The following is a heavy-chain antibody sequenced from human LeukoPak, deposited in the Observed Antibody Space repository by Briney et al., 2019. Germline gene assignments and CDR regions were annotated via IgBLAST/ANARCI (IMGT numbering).Heavy chain of an antibody. J-gene: IGHJ4*02. CDR3: ARGPHWDPHFDY. Sequence: ASVKVPCKASGYTFTGCYMHWVRQAPGQGLEWMGWINPSSGGTNYAQKFQGRVTMTRDTSISTAYIELSRLRSDDTAVYYCARGPHWDPHFDYWGQGTLVTVSS. CDR2: INPSSGGT. CDR1: GYTFTGCY. V-gene: IGHV1-2*02. D-gene: IGHD7-27*01.